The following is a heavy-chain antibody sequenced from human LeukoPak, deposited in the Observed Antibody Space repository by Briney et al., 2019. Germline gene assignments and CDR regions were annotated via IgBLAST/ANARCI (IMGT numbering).Heavy chain of an antibody. CDR3: ASDDALET. V-gene: IGHV3-30*02. CDR2: IRFDGRYE. CDR1: GFMFIGYG. J-gene: IGHJ3*02. Sequence: GGSLRLSCEASGFMFIGYGMHWVRQTPGGGLEWVAFIRFDGRYEYYAHSVNGRFTISRDNSRNTLYLKMRSLRSEDTAVYYCASDDALETWGQGTRVTGSS.